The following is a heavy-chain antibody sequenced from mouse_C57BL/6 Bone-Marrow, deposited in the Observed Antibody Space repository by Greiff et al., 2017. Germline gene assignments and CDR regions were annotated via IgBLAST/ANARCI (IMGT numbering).Heavy chain of an antibody. Sequence: EVKLMESGGGLVKPGGSLKLSCAASGFTFSSYAMSWVRQTPEKRLEWVATLSDGGSYTYYPDNVKGRFTISRDNAKNNLYLQMSHLKSEDTAMYYCAREEVGYAMDYWGQGTSVTVSS. CDR2: LSDGGSYT. CDR1: GFTFSSYA. CDR3: AREEVGYAMDY. V-gene: IGHV5-4*01. D-gene: IGHD1-1*01. J-gene: IGHJ4*01.